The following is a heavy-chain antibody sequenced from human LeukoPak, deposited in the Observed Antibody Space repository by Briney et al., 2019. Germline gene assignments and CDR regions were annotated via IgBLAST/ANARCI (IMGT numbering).Heavy chain of an antibody. J-gene: IGHJ4*02. CDR1: GFIFTNVW. Sequence: GGSLRLSCAASGFIFTNVWMSWVRQAPGKRLEWVGRIKSKKDGGTTDYAAPVKGRFTISRDDSKDTLHLQMSSLETEDIAVYYCTTEYYGAYNHWGQGTLVTVSS. V-gene: IGHV3-15*01. CDR2: IKSKKDGGTT. D-gene: IGHD4-17*01. CDR3: TTEYYGAYNH.